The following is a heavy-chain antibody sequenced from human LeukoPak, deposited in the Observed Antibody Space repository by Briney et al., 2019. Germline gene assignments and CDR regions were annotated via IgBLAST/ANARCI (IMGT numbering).Heavy chain of an antibody. CDR3: TAGVGATAQDY. Sequence: PGGSLRLSCAASGFTFSNAWMSWVRQAPGKGLEWVGQIKTKTQGEATDYAAPVKGRFTISRDDSQNTLFLQMSSLKTEDTAVYYCTAGVGATAQDYWGQGTLVTVSS. J-gene: IGHJ4*02. CDR1: GFTFSNAW. D-gene: IGHD1-26*01. CDR2: IKTKTQGEAT. V-gene: IGHV3-15*01.